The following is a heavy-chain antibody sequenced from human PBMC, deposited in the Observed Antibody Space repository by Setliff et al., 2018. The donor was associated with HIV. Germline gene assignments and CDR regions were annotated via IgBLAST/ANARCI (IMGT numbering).Heavy chain of an antibody. V-gene: IGHV1-18*04. CDR1: GYTFTTYG. CDR2: INSYNGNT. Sequence: ASVKVSCKASGYTFTTYGVNWVRQAPGQGLEWMGWINSYNGNTKFAQKFQGRVTMTTDTSTTTAFMELRSLKADDTGIYYCSRSGGPPYYYYGMDVWGQGTTVTVSS. D-gene: IGHD3-10*01. CDR3: SRSGGPPYYYYGMDV. J-gene: IGHJ6*02.